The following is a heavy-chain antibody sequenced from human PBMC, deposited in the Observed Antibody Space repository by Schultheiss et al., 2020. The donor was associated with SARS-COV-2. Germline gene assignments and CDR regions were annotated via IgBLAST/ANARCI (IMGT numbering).Heavy chain of an antibody. CDR1: GFTVSSNY. D-gene: IGHD3-3*01. CDR2: IYSGGST. CDR3: ARDSTYWSGQYYYGMDV. Sequence: GGSLRLSCAASGFTVSSNYMSWVRQAPGKGLEWVSVIYSGGSTYYADSVKGRFTISRDNSKNTLYLQMNSLRAEDTAVYYCARDSTYWSGQYYYGMDVWGQGTTVTVSS. J-gene: IGHJ6*02. V-gene: IGHV3-53*01.